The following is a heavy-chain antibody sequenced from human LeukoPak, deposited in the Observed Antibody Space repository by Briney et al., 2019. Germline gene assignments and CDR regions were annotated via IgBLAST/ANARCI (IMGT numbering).Heavy chain of an antibody. CDR2: ISYDGSNK. CDR3: AKDSGYDLSY. CDR1: GFTFSSYG. Sequence: GGSLRLSCAASGFTFSSYGMHWVRQAPGKGLEWVAVISYDGSNKYYADSVKGRFTISRDNSKNTLYLQMNSLRAEDTAVYYCAKDSGYDLSYWGQGTLVTVSS. J-gene: IGHJ4*02. V-gene: IGHV3-30*18. D-gene: IGHD5-12*01.